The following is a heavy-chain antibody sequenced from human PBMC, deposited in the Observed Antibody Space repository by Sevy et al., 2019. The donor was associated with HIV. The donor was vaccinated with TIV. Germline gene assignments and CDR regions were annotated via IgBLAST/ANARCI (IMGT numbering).Heavy chain of an antibody. Sequence: GGSLRLSCAASGFSISGYGMHWVRQAPGKGLEWVAVIWYDGTNREYADSVKGRFTISRDNSKNTLYLQMNSLRVEDTAVYYCAREDIRVAGIGYYFHSWVQGTLVTVSS. CDR2: IWYDGTNR. D-gene: IGHD6-19*01. CDR3: AREDIRVAGIGYYFHS. V-gene: IGHV3-33*01. CDR1: GFSISGYG. J-gene: IGHJ4*02.